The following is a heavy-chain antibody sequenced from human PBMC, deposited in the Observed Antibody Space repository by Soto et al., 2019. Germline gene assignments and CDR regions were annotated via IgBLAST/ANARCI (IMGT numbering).Heavy chain of an antibody. J-gene: IGHJ6*02. CDR1: GFTFDDYA. CDR2: ISWNSGSI. CDR3: ARRLEHYYYYGLDV. V-gene: IGHV3-9*01. Sequence: LRLSCAASGFTFDDYAMHWVRQAPGKGLEWVSGISWNSGSIGYADSVKGRFTISRDNAKNSLYLQMNSLRAEDTALYYCARRLEHYYYYGLDVWGQGTTVTVSS. D-gene: IGHD1-1*01.